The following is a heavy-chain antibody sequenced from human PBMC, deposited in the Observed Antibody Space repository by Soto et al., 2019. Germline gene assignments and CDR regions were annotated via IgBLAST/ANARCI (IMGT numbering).Heavy chain of an antibody. V-gene: IGHV3-15*01. Sequence: EVQLVESGGGLVKPGGSLRLSCAASGFTFSNAWMSWVRQAPGKGLEWVGRIKSKTDGGTTDYAAPVKGRFTISRDDSKNTLYLQMNSLKTEDTAEYYCTTLMVVAATPEIDYWGQGTLVTVSS. CDR3: TTLMVVAATPEIDY. D-gene: IGHD2-15*01. J-gene: IGHJ4*02. CDR2: IKSKTDGGTT. CDR1: GFTFSNAW.